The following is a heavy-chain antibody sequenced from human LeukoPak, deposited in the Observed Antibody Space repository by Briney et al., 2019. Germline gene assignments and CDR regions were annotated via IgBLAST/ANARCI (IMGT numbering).Heavy chain of an antibody. CDR2: ISGDVDST. CDR3: AKLGSGNFDY. Sequence: GVLRLSCAASVFTFDDYAMHWVRQAPGEGLEWVSLISGDVDSTYYTDSVKGRFTISRDNSKNSLYLQMNSLRTEDNALYYCAKLGSGNFDYWGQGTLVTVSS. V-gene: IGHV3-43*02. CDR1: VFTFDDYA. D-gene: IGHD2-15*01. J-gene: IGHJ4*02.